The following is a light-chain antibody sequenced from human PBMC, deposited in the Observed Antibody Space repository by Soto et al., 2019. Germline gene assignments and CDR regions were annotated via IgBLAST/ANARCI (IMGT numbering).Light chain of an antibody. V-gene: IGKV3-20*01. Sequence: EIVLTQSPGTLSLSPGGRATLSCRTSQRVDRRYVAWYQQKPGQAPRLLIYGASTRASGIPDRFSGDGSGTDFTLTISRLEPEDFVVYFCQLYATSPMYTFGQGTKLEIK. CDR1: QRVDRRY. CDR2: GAS. CDR3: QLYATSPMYT. J-gene: IGKJ2*01.